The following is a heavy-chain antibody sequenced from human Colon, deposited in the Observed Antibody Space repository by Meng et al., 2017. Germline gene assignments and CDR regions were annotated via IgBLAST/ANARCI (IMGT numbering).Heavy chain of an antibody. CDR1: GGSISSSNY. J-gene: IGHJ4*02. CDR3: ARHGGWHFDY. V-gene: IGHV4-4*02. Sequence: QVELRESVQGLVVPAGTLSLNCAVSGGSISSSNYWSWVRQPPGKGLEWIGQIYLSGSPSYNPSLESRVTISVDKSKNQLSLRLTSVTAADTAIYYCARHGGWHFDYWGQGTLVTVSS. CDR2: IYLSGSP. D-gene: IGHD6-19*01.